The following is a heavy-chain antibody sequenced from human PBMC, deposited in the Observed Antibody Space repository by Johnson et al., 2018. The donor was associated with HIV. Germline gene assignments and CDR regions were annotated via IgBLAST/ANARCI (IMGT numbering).Heavy chain of an antibody. D-gene: IGHD4-23*01. CDR3: AKPNGNAFDI. V-gene: IGHV3-23*04. CDR1: GFTVSSNS. CDR2: LSGSGGST. J-gene: IGHJ3*02. Sequence: VQLVESGGGVVQPRGSLRLSCAASGFTVSSNSMTWVRQAPGKGLEWVSSLSGSGGSTYYADSVKGRFTISRDNSKNTLYLQMKSLRAEDTAVYFCAKPNGNAFDIWGQGTMVTVSS.